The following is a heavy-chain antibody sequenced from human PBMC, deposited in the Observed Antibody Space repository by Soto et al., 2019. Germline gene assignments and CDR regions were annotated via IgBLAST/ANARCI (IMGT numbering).Heavy chain of an antibody. CDR3: AKAPWNLAHTHYFDF. V-gene: IGHV3-30-3*01. Sequence: QVQLVESGGGVVQPGRSLRLSCAASGFIFSSYAMHWVRQAPGKGLEWVAVISSDGSNRYYADSVGGRFTISRDNSENTVDLHKSSLTGDDTAVFYCAKAPWNLAHTHYFDFWGQGTLVTVSS. D-gene: IGHD1-1*01. CDR1: GFIFSSYA. J-gene: IGHJ4*02. CDR2: ISSDGSNR.